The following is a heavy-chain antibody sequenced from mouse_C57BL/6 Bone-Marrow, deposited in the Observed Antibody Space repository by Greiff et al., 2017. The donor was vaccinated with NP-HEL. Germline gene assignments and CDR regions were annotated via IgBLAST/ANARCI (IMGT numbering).Heavy chain of an antibody. Sequence: EVQVVESGGGLVKPGGSLKLSCAASGFTFSSYAMSWVRQTPEKRLEWVATISDGGSYTYYPDNVKGRFTISRDNAKNNLYLQMSHLKSEDTAMYYCAREGVVPWYVEVWGTGTTVTVSA. V-gene: IGHV5-4*01. CDR2: ISDGGSYT. CDR3: AREGVVPWYVEV. CDR1: GFTFSSYA. J-gene: IGHJ1*03. D-gene: IGHD1-1*01.